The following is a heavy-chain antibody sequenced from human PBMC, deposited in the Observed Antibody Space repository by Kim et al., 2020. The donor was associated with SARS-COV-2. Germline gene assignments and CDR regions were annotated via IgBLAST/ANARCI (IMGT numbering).Heavy chain of an antibody. CDR2: IIPILGIA. Sequence: SVKVSCKASGGTFSSYAISWVRQAPGQGLEWMGRIIPILGIANYAQKFQGRVTITADKSTSTAYMELSSLRSENTAVYYCASSGTLSMVRGVIINTPVDYWGQGTLVTFSS. V-gene: IGHV1-69*04. CDR3: ASSGTLSMVRGVIINTPVDY. CDR1: GGTFSSYA. D-gene: IGHD3-10*01. J-gene: IGHJ4*02.